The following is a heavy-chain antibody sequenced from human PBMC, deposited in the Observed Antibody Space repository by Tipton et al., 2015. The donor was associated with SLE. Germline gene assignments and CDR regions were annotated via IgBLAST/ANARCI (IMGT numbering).Heavy chain of an antibody. V-gene: IGHV1-8*02. CDR2: MNPNSGNT. Sequence: QVQLVQSGAEVKKSGASVKVSCKTSGYTFTNYVVIWVRQAPGQGLEWMGWMNPNSGNTGYAQNLQGRVTLTRNTSVSIAYMELRSLTSEDTAVYYCARGRDRKSGGFGWFDPWGQGTLVTVSS. D-gene: IGHD1-26*01. CDR1: GYTFTNYV. J-gene: IGHJ5*02. CDR3: ARGRDRKSGGFGWFDP.